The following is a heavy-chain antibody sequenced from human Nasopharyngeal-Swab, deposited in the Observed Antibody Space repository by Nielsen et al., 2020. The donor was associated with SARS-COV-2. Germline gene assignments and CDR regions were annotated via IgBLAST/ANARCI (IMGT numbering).Heavy chain of an antibody. D-gene: IGHD6-19*01. J-gene: IGHJ5*02. V-gene: IGHV4-39*01. CDR1: GGSISNDIHY. CDR3: ARQCMAVVGPCSWLAP. CDR2: IHSSGTT. Sequence: SETLSLTCIVSGGSISNDIHYWGWIRQAPGKGLQWIGNIHSSGTTFSNPSLRSRVTISVDTSSNQFSLNLSSVTASDTAVYYCARQCMAVVGPCSWLAPWGQGSLVTVST.